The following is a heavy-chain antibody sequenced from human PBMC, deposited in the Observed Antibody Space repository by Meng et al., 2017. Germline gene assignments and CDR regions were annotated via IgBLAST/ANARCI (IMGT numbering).Heavy chain of an antibody. CDR3: ARRGIAARPFYY. CDR2: INHSGST. CDR1: GGSFSGYY. V-gene: IGHV4-34*02. Sequence: QVHPQQWGPGLLKPSETLSPTCAVYGGSFSGYYWSWIRQPPGKGLEWIGEINHSGSTNYNPSLKSRVTISVDTSKNQFSLKLSSVTAADTAVYYCARRGIAARPFYYWGQGTLVTVSS. J-gene: IGHJ4*02. D-gene: IGHD6-6*01.